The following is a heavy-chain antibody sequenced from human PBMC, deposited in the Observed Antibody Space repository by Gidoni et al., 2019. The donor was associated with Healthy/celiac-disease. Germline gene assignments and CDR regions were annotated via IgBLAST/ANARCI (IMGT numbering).Heavy chain of an antibody. V-gene: IGHV3-30*04. CDR3: ARETYYYDSSGYYRVSWFDP. D-gene: IGHD3-22*01. CDR1: GFTFSSHA. J-gene: IGHJ5*02. Sequence: QVQLVESGGGVVRPGRSLRPPCAASGFTFSSHAMHWVRQAPGKGRAWVAVRSYDGSNKYYADSVKGRFTISRDNSKNTLYLQMNSLRAEDTAVYYCARETYYYDSSGYYRVSWFDPWGQGTLVTVSS. CDR2: RSYDGSNK.